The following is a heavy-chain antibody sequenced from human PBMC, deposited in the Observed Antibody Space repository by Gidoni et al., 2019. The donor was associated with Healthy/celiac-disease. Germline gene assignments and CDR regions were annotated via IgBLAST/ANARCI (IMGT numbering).Heavy chain of an antibody. J-gene: IGHJ4*02. CDR3: AKEAGSHQGAGIDY. D-gene: IGHD3-10*01. CDR1: GFTFSSYA. CDR2: ISGSGCST. V-gene: IGHV3-23*01. Sequence: RLSCAASGFTFSSYAMSWVRQAPGKGLEWVSAISGSGCSTYYADYVTGRFTISRDNSKNTLYLQMNSLRAEDTAVYYCAKEAGSHQGAGIDYWGQGTLVTVSS.